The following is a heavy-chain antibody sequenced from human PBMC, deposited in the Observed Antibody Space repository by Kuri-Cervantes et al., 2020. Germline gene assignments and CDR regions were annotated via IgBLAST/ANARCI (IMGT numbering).Heavy chain of an antibody. Sequence: GGSLRLSCAASGFTSSDYYMSWIRQAPGKGLEWVSYISSSGSTIYYADSVKGRFTISRDNAKNSLYLQMNGLRAEDTAVYYCAIHRKAYYYDSSGRKNAFDIWGQGTMVTVSS. CDR2: ISSSGSTI. J-gene: IGHJ3*02. V-gene: IGHV3-11*01. D-gene: IGHD3-22*01. CDR1: GFTSSDYY. CDR3: AIHRKAYYYDSSGRKNAFDI.